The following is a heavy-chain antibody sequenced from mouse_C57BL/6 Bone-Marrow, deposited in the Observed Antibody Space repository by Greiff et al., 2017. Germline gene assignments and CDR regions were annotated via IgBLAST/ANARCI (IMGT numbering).Heavy chain of an antibody. J-gene: IGHJ1*03. CDR3: TRDLALGYFDV. V-gene: IGHV5-9-1*02. Sequence: EVKLMESGEGLVKPGGSLKLSCAASGFTFSSYAMSWVRQTPEKRLEWVAYISSGGDYIYYADTVKGRFTISRDNARNTLYLQMSSLKSEDTAMYYCTRDLALGYFDVWGTGTTVTVSS. CDR1: GFTFSSYA. CDR2: ISSGGDYI.